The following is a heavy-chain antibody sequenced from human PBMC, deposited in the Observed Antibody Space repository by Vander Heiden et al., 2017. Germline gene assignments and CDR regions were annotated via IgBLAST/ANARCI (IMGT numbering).Heavy chain of an antibody. CDR1: GYTFTTYF. CDR3: ARVRRNDYDSSGYYGESDS. V-gene: IGHV1-46*01. J-gene: IGHJ5*01. CDR2: INPSGGST. Sequence: QVQLLQSGAEVKKPGASVKVSCKAAGYTFTTYFLHWVRQAPGQGLEWMGIINPSGGSTTYAQKFQGRVTMTRETSTSTVYMELSSLRSEDTAVYYCARVRRNDYDSSGYYGESDSWGQGTLVTVSS. D-gene: IGHD3-22*01.